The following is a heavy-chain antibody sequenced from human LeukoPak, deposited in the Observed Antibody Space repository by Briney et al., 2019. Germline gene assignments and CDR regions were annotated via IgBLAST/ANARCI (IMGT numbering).Heavy chain of an antibody. V-gene: IGHV1-2*02. J-gene: IGHJ6*02. CDR2: INPNSGGT. CDR3: ARVHTDIVVVVAATHYYYGMDV. Sequence: ASVKVSCKASGYTFTGYYMHWVRQAPGQGLEWMGWINPNSGGTNYAQKFQGRVTMTRDTSISTAYMELSRLRSDDTAVYYCARVHTDIVVVVAATHYYYGMDVWGQGTTVTVSS. D-gene: IGHD2-15*01. CDR1: GYTFTGYY.